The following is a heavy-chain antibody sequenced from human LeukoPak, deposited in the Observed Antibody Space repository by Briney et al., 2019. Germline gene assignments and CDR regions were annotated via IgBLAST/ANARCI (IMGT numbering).Heavy chain of an antibody. CDR3: ATRSCMDV. CDR2: ISYDGSNK. Sequence: GGSLRLSCAASGFTFSSYGMHWVRQAPGKGLEWVAVISYDGSNKYYADSVKGRFTISRDNSKNTLYLQMNSLRAEDTAMYYCATRSCMDVWGQGTTVTVSS. CDR1: GFTFSSYG. J-gene: IGHJ6*02. V-gene: IGHV3-30*03.